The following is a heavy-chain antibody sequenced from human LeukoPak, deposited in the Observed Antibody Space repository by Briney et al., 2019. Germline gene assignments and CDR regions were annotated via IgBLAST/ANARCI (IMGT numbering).Heavy chain of an antibody. CDR3: AKAVSHSYFDF. CDR1: GFTFSNYA. D-gene: IGHD6-19*01. V-gene: IGHV3-23*01. J-gene: IGHJ4*02. Sequence: GWSLRLSCAASGFTFSNYAMNWVRQAAGRGLEWVSAINPSGGSTYYADSVKGRFTISRDNSKNTLYLQMNSLRAEDTALYFCAKAVSHSYFDFWGQGTLVTVSA. CDR2: INPSGGST.